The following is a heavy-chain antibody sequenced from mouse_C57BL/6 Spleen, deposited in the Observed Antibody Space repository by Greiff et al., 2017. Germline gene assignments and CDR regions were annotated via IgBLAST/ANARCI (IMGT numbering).Heavy chain of an antibody. V-gene: IGHV1-64*01. CDR1: GYTFTSYW. Sequence: VQLQQPGAELVKPGASVKLSCKASGYTFTSYWMHWVKQRPGQGLEWIGMIHPNSGSTNYNEKFKSKATLTVDTSSSTAYMQLSSLTSEDSAVYDCAIGYGSKGYYFGYWGQSTTLSVSS. J-gene: IGHJ2*01. CDR3: AIGYGSKGYYFGY. CDR2: IHPNSGST. D-gene: IGHD1-1*01.